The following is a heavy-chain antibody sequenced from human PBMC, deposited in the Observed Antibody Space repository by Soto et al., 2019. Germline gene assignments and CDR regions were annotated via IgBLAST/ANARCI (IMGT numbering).Heavy chain of an antibody. CDR3: ARLGFGDHPFDY. Sequence: SETLSLTCAVSGGSISSSNWWSWVRQPPGKGLGWIGEIYHSGSTNYNPSLKSRVTISVDKSKNQFSLKLSSVTAADTAVYYCARLGFGDHPFDYWGQGTLVTVSS. D-gene: IGHD2-21*02. CDR2: IYHSGST. CDR1: GGSISSSNW. J-gene: IGHJ4*02. V-gene: IGHV4-4*02.